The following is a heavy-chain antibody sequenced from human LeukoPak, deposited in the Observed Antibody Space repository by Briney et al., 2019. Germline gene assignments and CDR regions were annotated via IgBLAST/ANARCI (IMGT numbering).Heavy chain of an antibody. J-gene: IGHJ4*02. Sequence: GEPLKISCKGSGYSFTCYWIGWVRQMPGKGLEWMGIIYPGDSDTRYSPSFQGQVTISADKSISTAYLQWSSLKASDTAMYYCARKYSSSSFDYWGQGTLVTVSS. D-gene: IGHD6-6*01. CDR1: GYSFTCYW. V-gene: IGHV5-51*01. CDR2: IYPGDSDT. CDR3: ARKYSSSSFDY.